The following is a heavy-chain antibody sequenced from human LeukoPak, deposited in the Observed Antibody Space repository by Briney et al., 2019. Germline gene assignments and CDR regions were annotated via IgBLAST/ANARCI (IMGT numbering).Heavy chain of an antibody. CDR1: GGSLRSSY. V-gene: IGHV4-59*08. CDR3: ARNFYDRDAFDI. D-gene: IGHD3-22*01. CDR2: IFYSGST. Sequence: SETLSLTCTVSGGSLRSSYWRWIRQPPPKGLEWIGHIFYSGSTNYNPSLKSRVTISVDTSKNQFSLKVSSVSAADTAVYYCARNFYDRDAFDIWGQGTMVTVSS. J-gene: IGHJ3*02.